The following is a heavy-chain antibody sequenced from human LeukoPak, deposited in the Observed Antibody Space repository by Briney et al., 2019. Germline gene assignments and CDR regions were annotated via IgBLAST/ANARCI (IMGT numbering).Heavy chain of an antibody. D-gene: IGHD6-13*01. CDR1: GFTFSSYA. Sequence: GGSLRLSCVASGFTFSSYAMSGVRQAPGKGLEWVSYIGGSGGGTYYADSVKGRITISRDNSKNTVFLQMNNLRADDTALYYCAKGAVSTAGTWWFDTWGQGTLVTVSS. J-gene: IGHJ5*02. CDR3: AKGAVSTAGTWWFDT. CDR2: IGGSGGGT. V-gene: IGHV3-23*01.